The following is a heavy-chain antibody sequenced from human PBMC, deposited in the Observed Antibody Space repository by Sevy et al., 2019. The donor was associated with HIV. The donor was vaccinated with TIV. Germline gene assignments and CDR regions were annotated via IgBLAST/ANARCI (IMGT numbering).Heavy chain of an antibody. V-gene: IGHV3-53*01. J-gene: IGHJ6*01. Sequence: GGSLRLSCAASGFTVSSNYMSWVRQAPGKGLEWVSVIYSGGSTYYADSVKGRFTISRDNSKNTLYLQMNSLRAEDTAVYYCARDYGSGSPQKYYCYGMDVWGQGTTVTVST. CDR1: GFTVSSNY. CDR2: IYSGGST. CDR3: ARDYGSGSPQKYYCYGMDV. D-gene: IGHD3-10*01.